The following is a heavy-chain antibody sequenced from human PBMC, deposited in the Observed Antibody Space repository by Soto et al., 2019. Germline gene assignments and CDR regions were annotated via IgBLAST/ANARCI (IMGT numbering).Heavy chain of an antibody. V-gene: IGHV3-30*18. Sequence: GGSLRLSCAASGFTFSSYGMHWVRQAPGKGLEWVAVISYDGSNKYYADSVKGRFTISRDNSKNTLYRQMNSLRAEDTAVYYCAKGLHYYDSSGYYEYYYYGMDVWGQGTTVTVSS. J-gene: IGHJ6*02. CDR3: AKGLHYYDSSGYYEYYYYGMDV. CDR1: GFTFSSYG. D-gene: IGHD3-22*01. CDR2: ISYDGSNK.